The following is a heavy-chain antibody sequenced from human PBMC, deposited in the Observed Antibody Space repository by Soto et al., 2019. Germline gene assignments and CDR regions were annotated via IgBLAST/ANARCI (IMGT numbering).Heavy chain of an antibody. D-gene: IGHD6-13*01. CDR1: GGSISGYF. J-gene: IGHJ4*02. CDR3: GRDSRERGPQLVGQLDY. V-gene: IGHV4-59*01. CDR2: IYSSWST. Sequence: SETLSLPCTVSGGSISGYFWSWIRQPPGKGLEWLGYIYSSWSTNYNPSLKSRITLSVDTSKNQFSLNLTSVTAAGAAGCYCGRDSRERGPQLVGQLDYRGQRTLVTVSS.